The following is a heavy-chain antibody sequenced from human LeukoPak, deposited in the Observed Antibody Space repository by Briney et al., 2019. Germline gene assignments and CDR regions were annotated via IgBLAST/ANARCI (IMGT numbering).Heavy chain of an antibody. J-gene: IGHJ4*02. CDR1: GFSFSDYW. CDR2: IKQDGSEK. D-gene: IGHD4-23*01. V-gene: IGHV3-7*01. Sequence: GGSLRLSCATSGFSFSDYWMNWVRQAPGKGLEWVANIKQDGSEKYYVDSVKGRFTISRDNAKNSLYLQMNSLRAEDTAVYYCARDLRWYSDYWGQGTLVTVSS. CDR3: ARDLRWYSDY.